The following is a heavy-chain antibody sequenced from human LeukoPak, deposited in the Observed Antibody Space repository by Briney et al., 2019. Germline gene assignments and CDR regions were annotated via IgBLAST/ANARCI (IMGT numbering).Heavy chain of an antibody. V-gene: IGHV3-21*01. CDR2: ISISSSYI. J-gene: IGHJ5*02. CDR3: ARDYRADILTGYYSWFDP. D-gene: IGHD3-9*01. Sequence: GGPRRLSCAPSGFTLRSYSMNWARQAPGKGRKWAPPISISSSYIYYADSVKGRFTISRDNAKNSLYLQMNSLRAEDTAVYYCARDYRADILTGYYSWFDPWGQGTLVTVSS. CDR1: GFTLRSYS.